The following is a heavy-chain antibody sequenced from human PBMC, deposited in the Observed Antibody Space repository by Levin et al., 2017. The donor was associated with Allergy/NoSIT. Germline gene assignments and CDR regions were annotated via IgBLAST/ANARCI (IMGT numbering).Heavy chain of an antibody. V-gene: IGHV3-23*01. J-gene: IGHJ5*02. CDR3: ATLLGYSSSWYRGWFDP. Sequence: GESLKISCAASGFTFSSYAMSWVRQAPGKGLEWVSAISGSGGSTYYADSVKGRFTISRDNSKNTLYLQMNSLRAEDTAVYYCATLLGYSSSWYRGWFDPWGQGTLVTVSS. CDR1: GFTFSSYA. CDR2: ISGSGGST. D-gene: IGHD6-13*01.